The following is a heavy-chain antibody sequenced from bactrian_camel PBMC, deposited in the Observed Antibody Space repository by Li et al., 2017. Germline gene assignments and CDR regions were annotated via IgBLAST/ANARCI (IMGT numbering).Heavy chain of an antibody. V-gene: IGHV3S63*01. CDR2: IFTGNGWS. D-gene: IGHD3*01. J-gene: IGHJ4*01. CDR1: GFTFDPST. CDR3: AKGAKGYCSGSWCYDSSTDE. Sequence: HVQLVESGGGSVQAGETLRLSCTASGFTFDPSTVGWYRQAPGKERERVAMIFTGNGWSYYADSVKGRFTISQDNAGNTVYLQLNSLKTEDTAMYYCAKGAKGYCSGSWCYDSSTDERGQGTQVTVS.